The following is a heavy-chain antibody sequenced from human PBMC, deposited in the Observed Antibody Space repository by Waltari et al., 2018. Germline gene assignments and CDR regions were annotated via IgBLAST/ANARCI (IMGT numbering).Heavy chain of an antibody. CDR1: GGSISCYY. V-gene: IGHV4-59*01. CDR3: AREGERANWFDP. CDR2: IYYSGST. D-gene: IGHD3-16*01. J-gene: IGHJ5*02. Sequence: QVQLQESGPGLVKPSETLSLTCPVSGGSISCYYWSWLRQPPGEGREWIGYIYYSGSTNYNPSLKSRVTISVDTSKNQFSLKLSSVTAADTAVYYCAREGERANWFDPWGQGTLVTVSS.